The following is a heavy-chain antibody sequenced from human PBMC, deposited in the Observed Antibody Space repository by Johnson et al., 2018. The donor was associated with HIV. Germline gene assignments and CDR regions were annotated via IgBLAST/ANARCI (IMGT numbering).Heavy chain of an antibody. Sequence: MLLVESGGGLIQPGGSLRLSCAGSGFTVSSNYMSWVRQASGKGLAWVSVIYSGGSTYYADPVKGRFTISRDNSKNSLYLQMNSLRAEDTAGYYCARDTVVLFGDGAFDIWGQGTMVTVSS. J-gene: IGHJ3*02. CDR3: ARDTVVLFGDGAFDI. D-gene: IGHD4/OR15-4a*01. V-gene: IGHV3-66*03. CDR2: IYSGGST. CDR1: GFTVSSNY.